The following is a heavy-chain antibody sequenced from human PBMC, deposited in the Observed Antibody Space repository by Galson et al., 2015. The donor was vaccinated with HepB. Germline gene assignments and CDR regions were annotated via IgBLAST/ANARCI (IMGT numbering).Heavy chain of an antibody. CDR2: ISTGNGNT. CDR3: ARDRIMVATGIYYGMDV. CDR1: GYTFTSYY. V-gene: IGHV1-3*04. D-gene: IGHD2-15*01. J-gene: IGHJ6*02. Sequence: SVKVSCKASGYTFTSYYIHWVRQAPGQGLEWMGWISTGNGNTKYSQKFQDRVTITRDTSASTAYMELTSLTYEDTAVYYCARDRIMVATGIYYGMDVWGQGTTVTVSS.